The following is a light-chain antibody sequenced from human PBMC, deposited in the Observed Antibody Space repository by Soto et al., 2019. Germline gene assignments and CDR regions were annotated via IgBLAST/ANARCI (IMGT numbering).Light chain of an antibody. V-gene: IGKV3-11*01. CDR1: EILYNF. CDR3: QHRTKWPLT. J-gene: IGKJ4*01. CDR2: DAF. Sequence: DIVLTQSPATLSLSPVERATLSCRASEILYNFLAWYQHRPGQVPRLLISDAFNRAPGVPARFNGSGSGTDFTLTISSLEPEDFAVYYCQHRTKWPLTFGGGTKVDIK.